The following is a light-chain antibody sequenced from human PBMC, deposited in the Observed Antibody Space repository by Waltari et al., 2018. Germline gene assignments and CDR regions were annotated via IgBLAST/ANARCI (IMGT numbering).Light chain of an antibody. CDR1: QSISRY. J-gene: IGKJ1*01. Sequence: EIMLTQSPGTLSLSPGERATLSCRASQSISRYLAWYQRKPGQAPRLLIYDASSRATGIPDRFSGSGSGTDFSLTISRLEPEDFAVYYCQKYGSLPATFGQGTKVEIK. V-gene: IGKV3-20*01. CDR2: DAS. CDR3: QKYGSLPAT.